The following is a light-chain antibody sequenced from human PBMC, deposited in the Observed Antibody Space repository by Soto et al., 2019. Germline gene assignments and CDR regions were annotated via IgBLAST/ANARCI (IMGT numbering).Light chain of an antibody. V-gene: IGLV1-44*01. CDR1: SSNIGSHI. CDR2: SSN. J-gene: IGLJ3*02. Sequence: QSVLTQPPSASGTPGQRVTISWSGSSSNIGSHILDWYQHLPGTAPKLLIYSSNQRPSGVPDRFSASKSGTSASLAISGLQSEDEADYHCAAWDDSLNGVVFGGGTKLTGL. CDR3: AAWDDSLNGVV.